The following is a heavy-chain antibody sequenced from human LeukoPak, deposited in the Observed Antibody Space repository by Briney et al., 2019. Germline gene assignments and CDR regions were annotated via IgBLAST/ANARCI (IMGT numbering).Heavy chain of an antibody. D-gene: IGHD3-10*01. CDR3: AKKGYYASGSYFDY. V-gene: IGHV3-30*02. Sequence: GGCLRLSCAASGFIFRSHGMNVVGQAPGKGLQWVALVRYYWKYKYYAESVNGRFTIPRHNSKNTLYLQMNSLRPEDTAMYYCAKKGYYASGSYFDYWGQGTLVTVSS. CDR2: VRYYWKYK. J-gene: IGHJ4*02. CDR1: GFIFRSHG.